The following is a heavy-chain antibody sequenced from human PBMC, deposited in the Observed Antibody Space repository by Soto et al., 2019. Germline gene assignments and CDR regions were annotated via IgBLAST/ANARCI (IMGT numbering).Heavy chain of an antibody. CDR1: GYTFTSNG. V-gene: IGHV1-18*01. CDR2: ISAYNGNS. D-gene: IGHD2-15*01. Sequence: GASVKVSCKSSGYTFTSNGISWVRQAPGQGLEWMGWISAYNGNSNYAQKVQGRVTMTTDTSTSTAYMELRSLRSDDTAVYHCARAWYCSGGSCYFDYWGQGTLVTVSS. CDR3: ARAWYCSGGSCYFDY. J-gene: IGHJ4*02.